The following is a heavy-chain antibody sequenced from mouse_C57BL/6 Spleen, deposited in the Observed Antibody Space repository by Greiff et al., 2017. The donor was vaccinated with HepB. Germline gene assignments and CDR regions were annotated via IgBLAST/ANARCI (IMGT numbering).Heavy chain of an antibody. D-gene: IGHD3-3*01. CDR2: INPNNGGT. CDR3: ARWGPGYFDV. V-gene: IGHV1-26*01. J-gene: IGHJ1*03. Sequence: EVQLQQSGPELVKPGASVKISCKASGYTFTDYYMNWVKQSHGKSLEWIGDINPNNGGTSYNQKFKGKATLTVDKSSSTAYMELRSLTSEDSAVYYCARWGPGYFDVWGTGTTVTVSS. CDR1: GYTFTDYY.